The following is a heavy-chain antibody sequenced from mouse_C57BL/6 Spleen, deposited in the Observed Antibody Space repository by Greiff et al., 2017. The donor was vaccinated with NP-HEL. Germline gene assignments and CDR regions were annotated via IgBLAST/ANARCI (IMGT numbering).Heavy chain of an antibody. V-gene: IGHV5-4*01. CDR2: ISDGGSYT. Sequence: EVHLVESGGGLVKPGGSLKLSCAASGFTFSSYAMSWVRQTPEKRLEWVATISDGGSYTYYPDTVKGRFTISRDNAKNNLYLQMSHLKSEDTAMYYCARGGLWSVRYFDVWGTGTTVTVSS. CDR1: GFTFSSYA. J-gene: IGHJ1*03. D-gene: IGHD1-1*02. CDR3: ARGGLWSVRYFDV.